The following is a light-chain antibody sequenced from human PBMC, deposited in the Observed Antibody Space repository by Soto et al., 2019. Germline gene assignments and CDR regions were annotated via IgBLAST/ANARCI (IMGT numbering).Light chain of an antibody. Sequence: DIQRTQSPSTLSASVGDRATITCRASQSISSWLAWYQQKPGKAPKLLIYDASSLDSGVPSRFSGSGSGTEFTLTISSLQPDDFATYFCQQYNSYSYTFGQGTKVDIK. J-gene: IGKJ2*01. CDR2: DAS. V-gene: IGKV1-5*01. CDR3: QQYNSYSYT. CDR1: QSISSW.